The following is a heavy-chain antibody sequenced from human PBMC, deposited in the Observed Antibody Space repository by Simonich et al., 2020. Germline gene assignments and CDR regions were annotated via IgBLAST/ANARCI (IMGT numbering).Heavy chain of an antibody. J-gene: IGHJ4*02. CDR2: INPNIGGK. CDR3: ARDRGGSYYDY. D-gene: IGHD1-26*01. Sequence: QVQLVQSGAEVKKPGASVKVSCKASGYTFTGYYMHWVRLAPGQGLEGRGWINPNIGGKNNAQNCQGRITMTRETSISTAYMELSRLRSDDTAVYYWARDRGGSYYDYWGQGTLVTVSS. CDR1: GYTFTGYY. V-gene: IGHV1-2*02.